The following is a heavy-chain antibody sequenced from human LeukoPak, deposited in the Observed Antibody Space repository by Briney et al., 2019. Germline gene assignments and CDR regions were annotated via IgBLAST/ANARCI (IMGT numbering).Heavy chain of an antibody. CDR1: GFTFSIYS. J-gene: IGHJ3*01. CDR3: AKEAGQDYGALDAFDV. V-gene: IGHV3-21*01. D-gene: IGHD4-17*01. CDR2: IGGSSSSL. Sequence: GGSLRLSCAASGFTFSIYSMNWVRQAPGKGLEWVSSIGGSSSSLYYAKSVKGRFTISRDNAKNSLYLQMNSLRAEDTAVYYCAKEAGQDYGALDAFDVWGQGTMVTVSS.